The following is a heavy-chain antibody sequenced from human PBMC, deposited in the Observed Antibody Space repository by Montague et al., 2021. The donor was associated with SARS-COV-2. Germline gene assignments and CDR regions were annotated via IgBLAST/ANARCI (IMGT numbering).Heavy chain of an antibody. CDR3: AKAGIKYDYCDFFDY. CDR1: GFPFSSYA. Sequence: SRSLSFPASGFPFSSYAMSWVRQAPGKGLEWVSAISGSGGSTYYADSVKGRFTISRDNSKNTLYLQMNSLRAEDTAVYYCAKAGIKYDYCDFFDYWGQGTLVTVSS. CDR2: ISGSGGST. V-gene: IGHV3-23*01. J-gene: IGHJ4*02. D-gene: IGHD4-17*01.